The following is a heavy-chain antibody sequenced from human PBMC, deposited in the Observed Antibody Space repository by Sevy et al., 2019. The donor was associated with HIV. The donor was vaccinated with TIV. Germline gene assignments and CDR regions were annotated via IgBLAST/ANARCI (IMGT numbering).Heavy chain of an antibody. V-gene: IGHV4-39*01. CDR2: IYYSGST. CDR3: VRHRGYDFWSGYYDY. D-gene: IGHD3-3*01. J-gene: IGHJ4*02. Sequence: SETLSLTCTVSGASITSSTYYWGWIRQPPGKELEWIGTIYYSGSTYYNPSLKSRVTISVDTSKNQFSLKLTSVTAADTAVYYCVRHRGYDFWSGYYDYWGQGTLVTVSS. CDR1: GASITSSTYY.